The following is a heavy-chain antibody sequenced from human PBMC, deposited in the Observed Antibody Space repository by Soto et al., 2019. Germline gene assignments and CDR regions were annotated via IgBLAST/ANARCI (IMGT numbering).Heavy chain of an antibody. V-gene: IGHV3-30*18. J-gene: IGHJ3*02. D-gene: IGHD3-22*01. CDR3: AKRGGYYDSSGYYGDAFDI. CDR2: ISYDGSNK. Sequence: TGGSLRLSCAASGFTFSSYGMHWVRQAPGKGLEWVAVISYDGSNKYYADSVKGRFTISRDNSKNTLYLQMNSLRAEDTAVYYCAKRGGYYDSSGYYGDAFDIWGQGTMVTVSS. CDR1: GFTFSSYG.